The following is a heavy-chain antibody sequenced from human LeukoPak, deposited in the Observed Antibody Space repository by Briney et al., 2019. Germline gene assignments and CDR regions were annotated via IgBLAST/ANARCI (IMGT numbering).Heavy chain of an antibody. Sequence: PGRSLRLSCAASGFTFSSYGMHWVRQAPGKGLEWVAVISYDGSNKYYADSVKGRFTISRDNSKNTLYLQMNSLRAEDTAVYYCATARGYSSSWSYYFDYWGQGTLVTVSS. CDR3: ATARGYSSSWSYYFDY. CDR2: ISYDGSNK. CDR1: GFTFSSYG. V-gene: IGHV3-30*03. J-gene: IGHJ4*02. D-gene: IGHD6-13*01.